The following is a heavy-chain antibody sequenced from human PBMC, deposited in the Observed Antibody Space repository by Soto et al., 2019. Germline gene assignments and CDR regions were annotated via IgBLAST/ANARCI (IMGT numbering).Heavy chain of an antibody. CDR3: ARDTKYSGSYYVLSYYGMDV. V-gene: IGHV4-34*01. Sequence: SETLSLTCAVYGGSFSGYYWSWIRQPPGKGLEWIGEINHSGSTNYNPSLKSRVTISVDTSKNQFSLKLSSVTAADTAVYYCARDTKYSGSYYVLSYYGMDVWGQGTTVTVSS. CDR2: INHSGST. D-gene: IGHD1-26*01. CDR1: GGSFSGYY. J-gene: IGHJ6*02.